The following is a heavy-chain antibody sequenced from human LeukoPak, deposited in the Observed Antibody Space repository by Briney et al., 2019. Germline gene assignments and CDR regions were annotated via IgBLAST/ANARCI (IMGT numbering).Heavy chain of an antibody. CDR1: GFTFSSYS. CDR3: AKDATAAVGTVYMDV. CDR2: ITSSSSII. J-gene: IGHJ6*03. D-gene: IGHD6-13*01. Sequence: GGSLRLSCAASGFTFSSYSMNWVRQAPGKGLEWVSYITSSSSIIHYADSVEGRFTISRDNAKNSLYLQMNSLRAEDTAVYYCAKDATAAVGTVYMDVWGKGTTVTISS. V-gene: IGHV3-48*04.